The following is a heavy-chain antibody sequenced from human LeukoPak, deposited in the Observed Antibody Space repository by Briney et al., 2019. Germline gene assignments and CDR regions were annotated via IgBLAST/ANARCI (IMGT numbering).Heavy chain of an antibody. CDR1: GGSFSGYY. Sequence: SETLSLTCAVYGGSFSGYYCSWIRQPPGKGLEWIGEINHSGSTNYNPSLKSRVTISVDTSKNQFSLKLSSVTAADTAVYYCARAVSYYYGSGSYYKNWGQGNLVTVSS. CDR3: ARAVSYYYGSGSYYKN. CDR2: INHSGST. V-gene: IGHV4-34*01. D-gene: IGHD3-10*01. J-gene: IGHJ4*02.